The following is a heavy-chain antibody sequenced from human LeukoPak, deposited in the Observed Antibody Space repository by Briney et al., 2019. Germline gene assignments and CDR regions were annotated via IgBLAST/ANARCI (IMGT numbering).Heavy chain of an antibody. Sequence: PGGSLRLSCAASGFTFSSSGMHWVRQAPGKGLEWVAFIRYDGSNEYYADSVKGRFTISRDNSKNTLYLQMNSLRAEDTAVYHCAKDFRGVILLDHWGQGTLVTVSS. CDR2: IRYDGSNE. V-gene: IGHV3-30*02. D-gene: IGHD3-10*01. J-gene: IGHJ4*02. CDR1: GFTFSSSG. CDR3: AKDFRGVILLDH.